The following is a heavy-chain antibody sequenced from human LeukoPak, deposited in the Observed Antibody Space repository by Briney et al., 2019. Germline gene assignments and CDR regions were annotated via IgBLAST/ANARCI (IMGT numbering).Heavy chain of an antibody. J-gene: IGHJ5*02. CDR3: ARGVGIVVVPAANGWFDP. Sequence: SETLSLTCAVYGGSFSGYYWSWIRQPPGKGLEWIGEINHSGSTNYNPSLKSRVTISVDTSKNQFSLKLSSVTAADTAVYYCARGVGIVVVPAANGWFDPWGQGTLVTVSS. CDR2: INHSGST. CDR1: GGSFSGYY. D-gene: IGHD2-2*01. V-gene: IGHV4-34*01.